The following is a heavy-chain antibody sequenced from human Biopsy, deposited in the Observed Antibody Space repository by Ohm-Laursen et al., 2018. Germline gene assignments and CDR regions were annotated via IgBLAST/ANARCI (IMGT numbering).Heavy chain of an antibody. CDR1: GFPFTGFS. CDR3: VRTWGGYDFDS. D-gene: IGHD3-16*01. V-gene: IGHV3-33*08. Sequence: SLRLSCTASGFPFTGFSMDWVRQAPGKGLEWISRLDVAEYNIYYADSMRGRFTASRDNSKGMVYLQMDSLRVDDTAVYYCVRTWGGYDFDSWGQGTLVTVSS. CDR2: LDVAEYNI. J-gene: IGHJ4*01.